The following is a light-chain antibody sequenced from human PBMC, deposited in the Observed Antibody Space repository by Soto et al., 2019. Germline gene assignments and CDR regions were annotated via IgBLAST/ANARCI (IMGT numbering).Light chain of an antibody. Sequence: EIVLTQSPGTLSLSPGERATLSCRAIQSVSNNFLAWYQQKPGQPPRLLVYGASSRATGIPGRFSGSGSGTEFSLTISSLQSEDSAVYYCQQYHNWPPWTFGQGTKVDIK. V-gene: IGKV3-15*01. CDR3: QQYHNWPPWT. CDR1: QSVSNN. J-gene: IGKJ1*01. CDR2: GAS.